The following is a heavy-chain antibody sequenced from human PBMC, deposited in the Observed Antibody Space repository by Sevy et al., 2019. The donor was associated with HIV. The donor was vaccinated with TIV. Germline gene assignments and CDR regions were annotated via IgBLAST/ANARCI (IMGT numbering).Heavy chain of an antibody. D-gene: IGHD2-15*01. CDR2: ISYDGSNK. CDR3: AKDKGNIVVVVAATHYYYGMDV. Sequence: GGSLRLSCAASGFTFSSYGMHWVRQAPGKGLEWVAVISYDGSNKYYADSVKGRFTISRDNSKNTLYLQMNSLRAEDTAVYYCAKDKGNIVVVVAATHYYYGMDVWGQGTTVTVSS. CDR1: GFTFSSYG. J-gene: IGHJ6*02. V-gene: IGHV3-30*18.